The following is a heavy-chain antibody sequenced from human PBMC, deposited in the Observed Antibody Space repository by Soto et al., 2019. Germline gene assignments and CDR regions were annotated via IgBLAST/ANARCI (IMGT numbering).Heavy chain of an antibody. CDR3: ARDPDYGDYWGYFFDS. Sequence: ASSEVSCKTSGYTFAAYYVHWIRQAPGQGLEWMGWINPTSGGTVYAQNFQDRVTMTRDTSISTAYMELRRLNSDDTAVYYCARDPDYGDYWGYFFDSWGQGTPVTVSS. J-gene: IGHJ4*02. V-gene: IGHV1-2*02. CDR2: INPTSGGT. D-gene: IGHD4-17*01. CDR1: GYTFAAYY.